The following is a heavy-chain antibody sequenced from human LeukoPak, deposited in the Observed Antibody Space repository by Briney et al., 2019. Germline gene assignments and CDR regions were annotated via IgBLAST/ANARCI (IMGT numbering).Heavy chain of an antibody. CDR3: ARDMYRSGRVPFDY. CDR1: GYTFTSYG. CDR2: ISAYNGNT. Sequence: ASVKVSCKASGYTFTSYGISWVRQAPGQGLEWMGWISAYNGNTNYAQKLQGRVTMTTDTSTSTAYMELRSLRSDDTAVYYCARDMYRSGRVPFDYWGQGTLVTVSS. J-gene: IGHJ4*02. D-gene: IGHD6-19*01. V-gene: IGHV1-18*01.